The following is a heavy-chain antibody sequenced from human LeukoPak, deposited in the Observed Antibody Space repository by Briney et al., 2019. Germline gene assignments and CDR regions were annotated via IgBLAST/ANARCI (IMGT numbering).Heavy chain of an antibody. CDR2: IYPGDSDT. J-gene: IGHJ4*02. CDR3: ARRGYYYGSSGYYYYFDY. CDR1: GSSFTSYW. D-gene: IGHD3-22*01. Sequence: ESLKISCQGSGSSFTSYWIGWVRQMPGKGREWMGIIYPGDSDTRYSPSFQGQVTISADRSISTAYLQWSSLKASDTAMYFCARRGYYYGSSGYYYYFDYWGQGTLVTVSS. V-gene: IGHV5-51*01.